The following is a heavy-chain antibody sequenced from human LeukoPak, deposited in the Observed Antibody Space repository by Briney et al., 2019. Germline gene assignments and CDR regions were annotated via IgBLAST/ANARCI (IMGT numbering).Heavy chain of an antibody. CDR2: INTNTGNP. Sequence: ASVKVSCKASGYTFTSYAMNWVRQAPGQGLEWMGWINTNTGNPTYAQGFTGRFVFSLDTSVSTAYLQISSLKAEDTAVYYCASRPPHDYGDPPFDYWGQGTLVTVSS. CDR3: ASRPPHDYGDPPFDY. CDR1: GYTFTSYA. D-gene: IGHD4-17*01. J-gene: IGHJ4*02. V-gene: IGHV7-4-1*02.